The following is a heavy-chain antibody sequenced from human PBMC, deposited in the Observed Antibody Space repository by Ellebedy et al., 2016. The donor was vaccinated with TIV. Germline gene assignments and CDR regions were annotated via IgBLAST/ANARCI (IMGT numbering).Heavy chain of an antibody. D-gene: IGHD1-1*01. CDR2: ISSHGGST. J-gene: IGHJ3*02. V-gene: IGHV3-64*01. CDR1: GFTFSTYA. Sequence: GGSLRLSCAASGFTFSTYAMHWVRQAPGKGLEYVSAISSHGGSTFYANSVQGRFSISRDNSKNTLYLQMDSLRAEDTAVYYCAREEDDAFDIWGQGTMVTVSS. CDR3: AREEDDAFDI.